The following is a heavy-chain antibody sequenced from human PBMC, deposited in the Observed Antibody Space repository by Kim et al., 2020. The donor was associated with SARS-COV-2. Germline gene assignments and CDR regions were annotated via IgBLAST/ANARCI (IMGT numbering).Heavy chain of an antibody. J-gene: IGHJ3*02. D-gene: IGHD3-22*01. Sequence: GGSLRLSCAASGFTFSSYEMNWVRQAPGKGLEWVSYISSSGSTIYYADSVKGRFTISRDNAKNSLYLQMNSLRAEDTAVYYCASHSYWSSGYHDAFDIWGQGTMVTVSS. CDR2: ISSSGSTI. CDR1: GFTFSSYE. V-gene: IGHV3-48*03. CDR3: ASHSYWSSGYHDAFDI.